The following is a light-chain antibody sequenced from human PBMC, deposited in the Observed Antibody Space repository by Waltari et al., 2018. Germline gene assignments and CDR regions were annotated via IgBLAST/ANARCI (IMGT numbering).Light chain of an antibody. CDR3: MQASHFPRT. Sequence: VLTQTPLSSLVTLGQPASFSCSSSQSLVHDNGNTFLNWLHQRPDQPPRLLIYKISHRFSGVPDRFSGHGAGTEFTLTISRVEPEDVGVYFCMQASHFPRTFGQGTKV. V-gene: IGKV2-24*01. CDR1: QSLVHDNGNTF. J-gene: IGKJ1*01. CDR2: KIS.